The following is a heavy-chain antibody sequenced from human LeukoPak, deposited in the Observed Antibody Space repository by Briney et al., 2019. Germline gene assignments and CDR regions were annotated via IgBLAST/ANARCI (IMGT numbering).Heavy chain of an antibody. D-gene: IGHD3-3*01. CDR1: GFTFSDYY. Sequence: GGSLRLSCAASGFTFSDYYMSWIRQAPGKGLEWVSYISSSGSTIYYADSVKGRFTVSRDNAKNSLYLQMNSLRAEDTAVYYCARMGPDDFWSGYSYYYYMDVWGKGTTVTVSS. J-gene: IGHJ6*03. CDR3: ARMGPDDFWSGYSYYYYMDV. V-gene: IGHV3-11*01. CDR2: ISSSGSTI.